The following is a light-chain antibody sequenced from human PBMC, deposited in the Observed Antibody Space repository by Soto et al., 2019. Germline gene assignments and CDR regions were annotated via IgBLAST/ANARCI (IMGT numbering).Light chain of an antibody. V-gene: IGKV1-12*01. CDR2: AAS. CDR3: QQANSFPIT. J-gene: IGKJ5*01. Sequence: DIQLTQSQYFVSAYVEDRVVMSFLASQGISSWLAWYQQKPGKAPKLLIYAASNLQTGVPARFSGSGSATEFTLTISSLQPEDSATYYCQQANSFPITFGQGTRLEIK. CDR1: QGISSW.